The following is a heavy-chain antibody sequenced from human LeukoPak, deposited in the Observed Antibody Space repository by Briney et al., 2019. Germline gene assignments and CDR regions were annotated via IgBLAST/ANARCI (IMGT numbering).Heavy chain of an antibody. Sequence: GGSLRLSCAASGFTFSSYGMHWVRQAPGKGLEWVAFIRYDGSNKYYADSVKGRFTISRDNSKNTLYLQMNSLRAEDTAVYYCAKDLGIAAASPPFDYWGQGTLVTVSS. D-gene: IGHD6-13*01. CDR3: AKDLGIAAASPPFDY. V-gene: IGHV3-30*02. J-gene: IGHJ4*02. CDR1: GFTFSSYG. CDR2: IRYDGSNK.